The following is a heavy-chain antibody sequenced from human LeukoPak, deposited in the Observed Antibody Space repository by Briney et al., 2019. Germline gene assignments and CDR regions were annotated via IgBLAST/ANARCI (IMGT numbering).Heavy chain of an antibody. J-gene: IGHJ4*02. D-gene: IGHD5-24*01. CDR3: ARDRGGRWLQVYYFDY. Sequence: GGSLRLSCAASGFTFSSYAIHWVRQAPGKGLEWVAVIWYDGSNKYYADSVKGRFTISRDNSKNTLYLRMNSLRAEDTAMYYCARDRGGRWLQVYYFDYWGQGTLVTVSS. CDR1: GFTFSSYA. V-gene: IGHV3-33*01. CDR2: IWYDGSNK.